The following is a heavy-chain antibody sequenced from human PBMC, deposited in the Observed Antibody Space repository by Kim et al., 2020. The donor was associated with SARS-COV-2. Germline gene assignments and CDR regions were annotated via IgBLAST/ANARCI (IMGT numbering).Heavy chain of an antibody. Sequence: ASVKVSCKTSGDTSRKNGFNWMRQAPGQGLEWMGWISTKDGDTNYALKFQDRVMMTTDSSTTTVYMELRSLKSDDTAVHYCVRGTWGDINDYWGQGTLVT. V-gene: IGHV1-18*01. CDR1: GDTSRKNG. CDR2: ISTKDGDT. J-gene: IGHJ4*02. CDR3: VRGTWGDINDY. D-gene: IGHD3-16*01.